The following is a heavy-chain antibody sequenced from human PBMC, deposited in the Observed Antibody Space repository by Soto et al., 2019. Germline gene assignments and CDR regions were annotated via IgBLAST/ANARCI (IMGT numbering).Heavy chain of an antibody. Sequence: EVQLVESGGGLVKPGGSLRLSCAASGFTFSNAWMSWVRQAPGKGLEWVGRIKSKTDGGTTDYAAPVKGRFTISRDDSKNTLYLQMNSLKTEDTAVYYCTTDSLLWFGELHFDYWGQGTLVTVSS. J-gene: IGHJ4*02. CDR3: TTDSLLWFGELHFDY. D-gene: IGHD3-10*01. CDR1: GFTFSNAW. CDR2: IKSKTDGGTT. V-gene: IGHV3-15*01.